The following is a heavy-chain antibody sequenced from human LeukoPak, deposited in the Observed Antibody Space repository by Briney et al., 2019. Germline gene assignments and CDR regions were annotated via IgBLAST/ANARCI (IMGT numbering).Heavy chain of an antibody. D-gene: IGHD1-26*01. CDR1: GFTFSSYS. CDR3: ARDSGSCRGCAFDI. CDR2: TNRDGSEK. V-gene: IGHV3-7*01. J-gene: IGHJ3*02. Sequence: GGSLRLSCAASGFTFSSYSMNWVRQAPGKGLEWVANTNRDGSEKYYVDSVKGRVTISRDNAMNFLYLQLNSLRVDDTAVYYCARDSGSCRGCAFDIWGQGTVLTVSS.